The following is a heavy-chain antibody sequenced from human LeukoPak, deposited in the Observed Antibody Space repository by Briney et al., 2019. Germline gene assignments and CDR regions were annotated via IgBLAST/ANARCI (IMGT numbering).Heavy chain of an antibody. Sequence: GGSLRLSCAASGFTFSSYWMHWVRQAPGKGLVWVSRIKGDGSIINYADSVKGRFTISRDNAKNTLFLQMSSLRGEDTAVYYCVRNSEEYVRGSYRYADAFDIWGQGTMVTVTS. V-gene: IGHV3-74*01. D-gene: IGHD3-16*02. CDR3: VRNSEEYVRGSYRYADAFDI. J-gene: IGHJ3*02. CDR1: GFTFSSYW. CDR2: IKGDGSII.